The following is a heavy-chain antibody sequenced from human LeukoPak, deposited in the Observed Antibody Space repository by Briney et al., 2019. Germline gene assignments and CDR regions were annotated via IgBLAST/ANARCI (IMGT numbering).Heavy chain of an antibody. D-gene: IGHD6-19*01. CDR3: ARPYTSGWYGGFDQ. CDR2: ISYTGST. J-gene: IGHJ4*02. CDR1: GVSISSNNYY. Sequence: SETLSLTCTVSGVSISSNNYYWGWIRQPPGKGLEWIGSISYTGSTSYNPSLKSRVTISVDTSKNQVSLKLSSVTAADTAVYYCARPYTSGWYGGFDQWGQGTLVTVSS. V-gene: IGHV4-39*01.